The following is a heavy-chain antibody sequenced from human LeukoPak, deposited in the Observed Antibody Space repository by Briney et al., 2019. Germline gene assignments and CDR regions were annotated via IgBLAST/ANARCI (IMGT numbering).Heavy chain of an antibody. CDR1: GFTFSTYG. D-gene: IGHD4-17*01. J-gene: IGHJ6*03. V-gene: IGHV3-23*01. Sequence: GGSLRLSCAASGFTFSTYGMSWVRQAPGKGLEWVSGISGSGNTAYHADSVKGRFTISRDNSKNTLYLQMNSLRAEDTAVYYCAKYYGDDPDYYYYMDVWGKGTTVTISS. CDR2: ISGSGNTA. CDR3: AKYYGDDPDYYYYMDV.